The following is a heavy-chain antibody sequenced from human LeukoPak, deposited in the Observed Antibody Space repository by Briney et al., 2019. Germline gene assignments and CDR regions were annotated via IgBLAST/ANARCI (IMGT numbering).Heavy chain of an antibody. CDR3: ARGRYYGMDV. CDR2: ISGSGGST. Sequence: PGGSLRLSCAASGFTFSSYAMSWVRQAPGKGLEWVSAISGSGGSTTYADSVKGRFTISRDNAKNTLYLQMNSLRAEDTAVYYCARGRYYGMDVWGQGTTVTVSS. D-gene: IGHD3-10*01. J-gene: IGHJ6*02. CDR1: GFTFSSYA. V-gene: IGHV3-23*01.